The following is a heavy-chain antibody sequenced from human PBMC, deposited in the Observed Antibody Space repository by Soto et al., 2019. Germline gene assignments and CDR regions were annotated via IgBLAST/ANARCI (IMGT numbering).Heavy chain of an antibody. CDR1: GFSFSSYG. Sequence: PRGSLNLSYAASGFSFSSYGIYLGRPPPRKGLGWVSAISGSGGRKYYADSVKGRFTISRDNSKNTLYLQMNSLRAEDTAVYYCAKMPQYYDFWSGYSEGNYFDYWGQGTLVTVSS. D-gene: IGHD3-3*01. V-gene: IGHV3-23*01. CDR3: AKMPQYYDFWSGYSEGNYFDY. CDR2: ISGSGGRK. J-gene: IGHJ4*02.